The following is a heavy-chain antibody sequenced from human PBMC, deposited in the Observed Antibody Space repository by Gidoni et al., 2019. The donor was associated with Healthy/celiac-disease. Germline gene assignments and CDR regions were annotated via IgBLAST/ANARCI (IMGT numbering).Heavy chain of an antibody. J-gene: IGHJ4*02. CDR3: ARAPNYYGSASRRERGDKPFDY. V-gene: IGHV4-34*01. CDR1: GGSFCGYY. D-gene: IGHD3-10*01. CDR2: TNHSGRT. Sequence: QVQLQQWGAGLLKPSETLSLTCALYGGSFCGYYWSWLRHPPGKGLEWIGETNHSGRTTYNPSLKSRVTISVDTSKNQFSLKLSSVTAADTAVYYWARAPNYYGSASRRERGDKPFDYWGQGTLVTVSS.